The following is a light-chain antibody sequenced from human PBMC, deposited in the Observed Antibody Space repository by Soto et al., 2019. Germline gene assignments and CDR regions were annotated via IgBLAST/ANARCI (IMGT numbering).Light chain of an antibody. J-gene: IGKJ1*01. Sequence: EIVLTQSPATLSLAPGERATLSCRASQSVSIYLAWYQKKPGQAPRLLIYDASNRATGIPARFSGRGSGTDFTLTISSLEPDDFAVYYCQQRSSLPRTFGQGTKVEI. CDR2: DAS. V-gene: IGKV3-11*01. CDR1: QSVSIY. CDR3: QQRSSLPRT.